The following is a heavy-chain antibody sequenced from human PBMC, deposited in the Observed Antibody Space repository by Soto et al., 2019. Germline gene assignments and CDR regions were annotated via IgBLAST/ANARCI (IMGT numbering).Heavy chain of an antibody. D-gene: IGHD6-19*01. V-gene: IGHV4-59*01. J-gene: IGHJ4*02. CDR1: GGSISSYY. Sequence: PSETLSLTCTVSGGSISSYYLSWIRQPPGKGLEWIGYIYYSGSTNYNPSLKSRVTISVDTSKNQFSLKLSSVTAADTAVYYCARERGSGWYGYWGQGALVTV. CDR2: IYYSGST. CDR3: ARERGSGWYGY.